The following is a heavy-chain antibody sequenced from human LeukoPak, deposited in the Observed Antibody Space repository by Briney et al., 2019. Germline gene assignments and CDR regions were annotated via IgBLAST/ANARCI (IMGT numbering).Heavy chain of an antibody. D-gene: IGHD6-13*01. Sequence: PGGSLRLSCAASGFTFSSYWMSWVRQAPGKRLEWVANIKQDGSEKHYVDSVKGRFTISRDNAKNSLYLQMNSLRGEDTAVYYCAKDSSSWYGSEYYFDYWGQGTLVTVSS. CDR3: AKDSSSWYGSEYYFDY. J-gene: IGHJ4*02. V-gene: IGHV3-7*04. CDR1: GFTFSSYW. CDR2: IKQDGSEK.